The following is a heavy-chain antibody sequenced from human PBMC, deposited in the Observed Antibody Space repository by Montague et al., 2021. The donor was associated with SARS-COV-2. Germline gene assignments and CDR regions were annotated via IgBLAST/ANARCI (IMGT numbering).Heavy chain of an antibody. D-gene: IGHD6-19*01. CDR1: GGSISSGSYY. CDR2: ISISGST. CDR3: ARDIAVAGLSDY. Sequence: TPSLTCTVSGGSISSGSYYWSWIRQPAGKGLEWIGRISISGSTNYNPSLKSRVTISVDTSKNQFSLKLSSVTAADTAVYYCARDIAVAGLSDYWGQGTPVTVSS. V-gene: IGHV4-61*02. J-gene: IGHJ4*02.